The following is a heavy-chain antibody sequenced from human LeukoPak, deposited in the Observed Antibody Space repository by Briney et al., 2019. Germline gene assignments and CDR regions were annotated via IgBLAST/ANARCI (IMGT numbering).Heavy chain of an antibody. CDR2: IYPGDSDT. V-gene: IGHV5-51*01. Sequence: GESLKISCKGSGYRFTNYWIGWVRQMPGKGLEWMGVIYPGDSDTRYSPSFQGQVTISADKSISIAYLQWSSLKASDTAMYYCARRISDCTNVVCEQPFGYWGQGTLVTVSS. D-gene: IGHD2-8*01. CDR1: GYRFTNYW. CDR3: ARRISDCTNVVCEQPFGY. J-gene: IGHJ4*02.